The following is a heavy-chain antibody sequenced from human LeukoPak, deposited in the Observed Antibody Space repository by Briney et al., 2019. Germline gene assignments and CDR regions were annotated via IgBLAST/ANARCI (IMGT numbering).Heavy chain of an antibody. CDR1: GFSINTNYY. CDR2: IFHSGDI. J-gene: IGHJ4*02. D-gene: IGHD3-16*01. V-gene: IGHV4-38-2*01. CDR3: ARSWGNLYYFDC. Sequence: SETLSLTCSVSGFSINTNYYWGWVRQPPGRGLEWIGTIFHSGDIFDNPSLRSRVTMSVDTSKNQFMLKLTSVTAADTAVYYCARSWGNLYYFDCWGQGALVTVSS.